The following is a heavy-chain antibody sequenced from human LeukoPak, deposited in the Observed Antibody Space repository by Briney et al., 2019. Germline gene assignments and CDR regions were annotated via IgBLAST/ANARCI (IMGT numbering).Heavy chain of an antibody. D-gene: IGHD6-13*01. CDR1: GFIFSTYN. J-gene: IGHJ6*02. Sequence: GGSLRLSCAASGFIFSTYNMNWVRQAPGKGLEWVSSISSTSSYIYFADSVKGRFTISRDNGKDVVSLQMNSLRAEDTAVYYCARGVYWQQEHYGMDVWGQGTTVTVSS. CDR3: ARGVYWQQEHYGMDV. CDR2: ISSTSSYI. V-gene: IGHV3-21*01.